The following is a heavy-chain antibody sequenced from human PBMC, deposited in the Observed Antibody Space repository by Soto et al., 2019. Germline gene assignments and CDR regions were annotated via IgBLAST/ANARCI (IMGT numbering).Heavy chain of an antibody. D-gene: IGHD1-1*01. CDR1: GFSLSTSGVG. J-gene: IGHJ4*02. Sequence: SGPTLVNPTQTLTLTCTCSGFSLSTSGVGVGWIRQPPGKALEWLALIYWNDDKRYSPSLKSRLTLTKDTSKNQVVLTMTNMDPADTATYYCAHRRLEYNWHDAFFDYWGQGTLVTVSS. V-gene: IGHV2-5*01. CDR2: IYWNDDK. CDR3: AHRRLEYNWHDAFFDY.